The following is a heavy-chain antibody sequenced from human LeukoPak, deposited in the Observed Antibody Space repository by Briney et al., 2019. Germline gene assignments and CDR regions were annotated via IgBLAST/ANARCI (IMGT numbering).Heavy chain of an antibody. CDR2: IKSKTDGGTT. Sequence: GGSLRLSCAASGFTFSNAWMSWVRQAPGKGLEWVGRIKSKTDGGTTDYAAPVKGRFTISRDDSKNALYVQMNSLKPDDTAVYYCTTDQVGSSWPYYFDYWGQGTLVTVSS. V-gene: IGHV3-15*01. CDR1: GFTFSNAW. D-gene: IGHD6-13*01. J-gene: IGHJ4*02. CDR3: TTDQVGSSWPYYFDY.